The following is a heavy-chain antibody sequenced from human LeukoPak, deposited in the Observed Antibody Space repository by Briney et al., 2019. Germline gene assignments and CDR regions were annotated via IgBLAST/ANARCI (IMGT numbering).Heavy chain of an antibody. Sequence: GGSLRLSCAASGFTFSSYSMNWVRQAPGKGLEWVSSISSSSSYIYYAGSLKGRLTISRDNAKNSLFLQMNSLRAEDTAVYYCARAVAGYNYFYGMDVWGQGTTVTVSS. D-gene: IGHD6-19*01. CDR3: ARAVAGYNYFYGMDV. CDR1: GFTFSSYS. CDR2: ISSSSSYI. J-gene: IGHJ6*02. V-gene: IGHV3-21*01.